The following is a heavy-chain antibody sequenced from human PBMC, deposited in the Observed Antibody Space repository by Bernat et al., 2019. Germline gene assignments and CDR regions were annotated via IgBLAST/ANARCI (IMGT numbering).Heavy chain of an antibody. D-gene: IGHD3-22*01. CDR2: ISAYNDNT. CDR1: GYTFTSYG. V-gene: IGHV1-18*01. J-gene: IGHJ4*02. CDR3: VRDYYDSSGYYYFAY. Sequence: QVQLVQSGAEVKKPGASVKVSCKASGYTFTSYGISWLRQAPGQGLEWMGWISAYNDNTNYAQKLQGRVTMTTDTSTSTAYMELRSLRSDDTAVYYCVRDYYDSSGYYYFAYWGQGTLVTVSS.